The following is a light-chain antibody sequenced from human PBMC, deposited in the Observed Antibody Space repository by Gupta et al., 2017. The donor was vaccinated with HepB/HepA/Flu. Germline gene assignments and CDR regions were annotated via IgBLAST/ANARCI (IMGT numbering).Light chain of an antibody. CDR1: QSISTS. CDR3: QQRYNTPWP. Sequence: DIQMTQSPSSLSASVGDRVTITCRATQSISTSLNWYQQKPGKAPNLLIFAASNGESGAPSRFSGSGFGTDFSLTISRRQHEDFANYYCQQRYNTPWPVGQGTKVEIK. V-gene: IGKV1-39*01. CDR2: AAS. J-gene: IGKJ1*01.